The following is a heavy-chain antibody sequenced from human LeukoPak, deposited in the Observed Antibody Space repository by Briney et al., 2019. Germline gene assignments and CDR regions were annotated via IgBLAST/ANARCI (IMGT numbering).Heavy chain of an antibody. V-gene: IGHV3-48*01. CDR1: EFAFSTYN. Sequence: GGSLRLSCAASEFAFSTYNMNWVRQAPGKGLEWVSYISTGSSTTYYADSVKGRFTISRDNVENSLYLQMNSLRAEDTAVYYCAKRMSVAEYYYYGMDVWGQGTTVTVSS. D-gene: IGHD6-19*01. CDR2: ISTGSSTT. CDR3: AKRMSVAEYYYYGMDV. J-gene: IGHJ6*02.